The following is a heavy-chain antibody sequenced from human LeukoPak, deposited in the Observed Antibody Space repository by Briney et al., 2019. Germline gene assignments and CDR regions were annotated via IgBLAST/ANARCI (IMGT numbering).Heavy chain of an antibody. J-gene: IGHJ6*02. D-gene: IGHD4-17*01. Sequence: GRSLRLSCAASGFTFSSYGMHWVRQAPGKGLEWVAVIWYDGSNKYYADSVKGRFTISRDNSKNTLYLQMNSLRAEDTAVYYCARDRGPGYGDYVGEGMEVWGQGTTVTVSS. V-gene: IGHV3-33*01. CDR2: IWYDGSNK. CDR3: ARDRGPGYGDYVGEGMEV. CDR1: GFTFSSYG.